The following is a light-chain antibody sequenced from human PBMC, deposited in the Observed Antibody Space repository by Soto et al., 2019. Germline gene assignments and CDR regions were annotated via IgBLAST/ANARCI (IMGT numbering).Light chain of an antibody. Sequence: DIQMTQSPSTLSASVGDTVTITCRASQSISNWLAWYQQKPGQAPTLLIHKASTLESGVQSRFSGSGSATEFTLTISSLQPDDFATFYCQQYDRFPYTFGQGTKLEIK. J-gene: IGKJ2*01. CDR3: QQYDRFPYT. CDR1: QSISNW. CDR2: KAS. V-gene: IGKV1-5*03.